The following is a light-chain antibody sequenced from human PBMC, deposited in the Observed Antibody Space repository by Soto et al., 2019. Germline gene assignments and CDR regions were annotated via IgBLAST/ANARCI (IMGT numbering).Light chain of an antibody. CDR2: DVS. Sequence: QCALTQPRSVSGSPGQSITISCTGTSGDVGGYNYVSWYRQHPGKAPKLMIYDVSKRPSGVPDRFSGSKSGNTASLTISGLQAEDEADYYCCSYAGSYTHYVFGTGTKLTAL. V-gene: IGLV2-11*01. CDR3: CSYAGSYTHYV. CDR1: SGDVGGYNY. J-gene: IGLJ1*01.